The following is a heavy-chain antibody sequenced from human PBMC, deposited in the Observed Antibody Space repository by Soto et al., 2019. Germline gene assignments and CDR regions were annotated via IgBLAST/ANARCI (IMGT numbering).Heavy chain of an antibody. CDR1: GFTFDESA. CDR3: EKDLRYCASSSPAVWFDR. D-gene: IGHD3-22*01. Sequence: EVQLVDSEGGLVHPGGSLRLSCAASGFTFDESAMHWVRQAPVKGLEWVSGISWNGNKIDYADSVKGRVTISRDNAKTSVYLQMNRLITEDTAFYYFEKDLRYCASSSPAVWFDRWGQGTLVVGSS. V-gene: IGHV3-9*01. J-gene: IGHJ5*02. CDR2: ISWNGNKI.